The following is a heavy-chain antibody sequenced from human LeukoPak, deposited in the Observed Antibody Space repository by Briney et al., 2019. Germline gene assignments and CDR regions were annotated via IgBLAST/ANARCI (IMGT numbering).Heavy chain of an antibody. CDR1: GYTLTELS. Sequence: SCKVSGYTLTELSMHWVRQAPGKGLERVAVIWYDGSNKYYADSVKGRFTISRDNSKNTLYLQMNSLRAEDTAVYYCARGDLYGDYVILNWGQGTLVTVSS. CDR2: IWYDGSNK. V-gene: IGHV3-33*01. D-gene: IGHD4-17*01. CDR3: ARGDLYGDYVILN. J-gene: IGHJ4*02.